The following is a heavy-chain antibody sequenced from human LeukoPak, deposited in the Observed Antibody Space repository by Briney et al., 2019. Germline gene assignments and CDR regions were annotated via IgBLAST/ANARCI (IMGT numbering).Heavy chain of an antibody. CDR3: ATYYSDSSAYVHYLDS. CDR2: IYYSGTT. J-gene: IGHJ4*02. Sequence: KPSETLSLTCTVSGGPISSNSYYWGWIRQPPGKGLEWIGTIYYSGTTYYNLSLKSRVTISVDTSKNQFSPKLSSLTAADTAVYYCATYYSDSSAYVHYLDSWGQGTLVTVSS. V-gene: IGHV4-39*07. D-gene: IGHD3-22*01. CDR1: GGPISSNSYY.